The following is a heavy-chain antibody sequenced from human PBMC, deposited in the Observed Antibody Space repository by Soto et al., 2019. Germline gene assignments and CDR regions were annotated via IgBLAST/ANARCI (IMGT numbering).Heavy chain of an antibody. CDR3: ATMTGLYYYDSSGYSNY. J-gene: IGHJ4*02. CDR2: IYYSGST. D-gene: IGHD3-22*01. CDR1: GGSISSSSYY. Sequence: PSETLSLTCTVSGGSISSSSYYWGWIRQPPGKGLEWIGSIYYSGSTYYNPSLKSRVTISVDTSKNQFSLKLSSVTAADTAVYYCATMTGLYYYDSSGYSNYWGQGTLVTSPQ. V-gene: IGHV4-39*01.